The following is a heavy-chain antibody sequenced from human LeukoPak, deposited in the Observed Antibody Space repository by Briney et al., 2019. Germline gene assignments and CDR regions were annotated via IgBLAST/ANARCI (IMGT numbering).Heavy chain of an antibody. Sequence: KPGGPLRLSCAASGFTFSSYSMNWVRQAPGKGLEWVSSISSSSSYIYYADSVKGRFTISRDNAKNSLYLQMNSLRTEDAAVYHCARLLTAMDDHYGMDVWGQGTTVTVSS. D-gene: IGHD5-18*01. CDR2: ISSSSSYI. V-gene: IGHV3-21*01. J-gene: IGHJ6*02. CDR1: GFTFSSYS. CDR3: ARLLTAMDDHYGMDV.